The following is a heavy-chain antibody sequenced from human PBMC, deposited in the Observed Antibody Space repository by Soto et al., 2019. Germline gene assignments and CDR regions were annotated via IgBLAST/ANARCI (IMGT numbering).Heavy chain of an antibody. V-gene: IGHV1-69*01. CDR1: GGTFSSYA. J-gene: IGHJ6*02. Sequence: QVQLVQSGAEVKKPGSSVKVSCKASGGTFSSYAISWVRQAPGQGLEWMGGIIPIFGTANYAQKFQGRVTITADESTSTAYMELSSLRSEDTAVYYCARTHSSSSVDYYYYGMDVWGQGPTVTVSS. CDR3: ARTHSSSSVDYYYYGMDV. CDR2: IIPIFGTA. D-gene: IGHD6-6*01.